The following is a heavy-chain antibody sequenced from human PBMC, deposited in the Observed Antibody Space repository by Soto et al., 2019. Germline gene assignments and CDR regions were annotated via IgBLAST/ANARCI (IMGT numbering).Heavy chain of an antibody. CDR1: GFTFSNAW. Sequence: PGGSLRVSCAASGFTFSNAWMNWVRQAPGKGLEWVGRIKSKNDGGTTDYAAPVKGRFTISRDDSKNTLYLQMNSLKTEDTAVYYCTAWIQLWLPLDYWGQGTLVTVSS. CDR3: TAWIQLWLPLDY. J-gene: IGHJ4*02. CDR2: IKSKNDGGTT. D-gene: IGHD5-18*01. V-gene: IGHV3-15*07.